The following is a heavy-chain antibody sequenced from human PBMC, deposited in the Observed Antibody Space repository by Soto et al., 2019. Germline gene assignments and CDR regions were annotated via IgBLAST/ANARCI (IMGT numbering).Heavy chain of an antibody. D-gene: IGHD1-20*01. CDR3: ARDTSEVTGITGDFDY. V-gene: IGHV3-30-3*01. CDR1: GFTFSSYA. Sequence: GGSLRLSCAASGFTFSSYAIHWVRQAPGKGLEWVAVISYDGTHKNYADSVKGRFTISRDNSKKALYLQMSSLRAEDTAVYYCARDTSEVTGITGDFDYWGQGTLVTVSS. J-gene: IGHJ4*02. CDR2: ISYDGTHK.